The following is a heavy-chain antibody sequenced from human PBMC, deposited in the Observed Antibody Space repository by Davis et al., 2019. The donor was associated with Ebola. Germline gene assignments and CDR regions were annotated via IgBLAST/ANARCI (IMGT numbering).Heavy chain of an antibody. D-gene: IGHD6-19*01. J-gene: IGHJ4*02. Sequence: SETLSLTCTVSGGSISSYYWSWIRQPPGKGLEWIGYIYYSGSTNYNPSLKSRVTISVDTSKNQFSLKLSSVTAADTAVYYCARHASSGWYVDYWGQGTLVTVSS. CDR2: IYYSGST. CDR1: GGSISSYY. CDR3: ARHASSGWYVDY. V-gene: IGHV4-59*08.